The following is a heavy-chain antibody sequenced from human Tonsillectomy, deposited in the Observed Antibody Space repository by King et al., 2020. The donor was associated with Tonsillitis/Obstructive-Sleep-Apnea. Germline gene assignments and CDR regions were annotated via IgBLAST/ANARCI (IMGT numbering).Heavy chain of an antibody. Sequence: VQLVQSGAEVKKPGASVEVSCKASGYTFTGYYMHWVRQAPGQGLEWMGWINPNSGGTNYAQKFQGRVTMTRDTSISTAYMELSRLRSDDTAVYYCARDVVVVPAAMGYWGQGTLVTVSS. J-gene: IGHJ4*02. CDR2: INPNSGGT. V-gene: IGHV1-2*02. D-gene: IGHD2-2*01. CDR3: ARDVVVVPAAMGY. CDR1: GYTFTGYY.